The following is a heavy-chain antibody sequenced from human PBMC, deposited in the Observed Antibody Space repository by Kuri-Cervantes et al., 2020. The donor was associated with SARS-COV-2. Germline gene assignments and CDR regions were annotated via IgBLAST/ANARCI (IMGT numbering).Heavy chain of an antibody. CDR3: AGGGSGRTTYFDY. CDR1: GFTFSSYS. J-gene: IGHJ4*02. CDR2: ISSSSSYI. V-gene: IGHV3-21*01. D-gene: IGHD1-1*01. Sequence: GESLKISCAASGFTFSSYSMNWVRQAPGKGLEWVSSISSSSSYIYYADSVKGRFTISRDNAKNSLYLQMNSLRAEDTAVYYCAGGGSGRTTYFDYWGQGTLVTVSS.